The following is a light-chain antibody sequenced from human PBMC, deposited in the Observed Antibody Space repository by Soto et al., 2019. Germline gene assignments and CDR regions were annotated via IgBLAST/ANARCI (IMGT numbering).Light chain of an antibody. CDR1: SSDVGGFNY. J-gene: IGLJ1*01. V-gene: IGLV2-14*01. CDR2: DVS. Sequence: QSALTQPASVSGSPGQSIIVSCTGTSSDVGGFNYVSWYQQHPGKAPKLIIYDVSNRPSGVSNRFSGSKSGNTASLIISGLQAEDEADYYCSSYTSTSTLYVFGTGTQLTVL. CDR3: SSYTSTSTLYV.